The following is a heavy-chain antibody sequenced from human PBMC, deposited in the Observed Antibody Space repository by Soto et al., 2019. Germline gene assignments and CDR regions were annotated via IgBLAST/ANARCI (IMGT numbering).Heavy chain of an antibody. CDR1: GYTFTGYF. J-gene: IGHJ4*02. D-gene: IGHD3-22*01. V-gene: IGHV1-2*02. CDR2: INPNSGDT. CDR3: ARVRTYYDSSGSLDY. Sequence: ASVKVSCKASGYTFTGYFMRWVLQAPGQGLEWMGWINPNSGDTNYAQKFQGRVTMARDMSISTAYMELRRLTSDDTAVYYCARVRTYYDSSGSLDYWGQGTLVTVSS.